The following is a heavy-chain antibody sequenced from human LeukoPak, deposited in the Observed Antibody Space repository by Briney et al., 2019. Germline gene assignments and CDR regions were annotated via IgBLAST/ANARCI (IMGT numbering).Heavy chain of an antibody. CDR2: IVVGSGNT. D-gene: IGHD3-22*01. Sequence: TSVKVSCKASGFTFSSSAVQWVRQARGQRLEWIGWIVVGSGNTNYAQKFQERVTITRDMSTSTAYMELSSLRSEDTAVYYCAAVPYDSSGYYGYYFDYWGQGTLVTVSS. CDR3: AAVPYDSSGYYGYYFDY. CDR1: GFTFSSSA. J-gene: IGHJ4*02. V-gene: IGHV1-58*01.